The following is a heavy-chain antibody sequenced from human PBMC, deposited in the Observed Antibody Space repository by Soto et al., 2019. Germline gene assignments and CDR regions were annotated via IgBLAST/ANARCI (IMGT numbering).Heavy chain of an antibody. V-gene: IGHV3-30*18. CDR1: GFTFGSHG. Sequence: QVQLVESGGCLVQPGGSLRLTCVASGFTFGSHGMHWVRQAPGKGLEWGAVISYDETNEHYVDSVKGRFTISRDNSKSILYLQMNRLRPEDTAVYKCAKDLRTTISDYGMDVWGQGTTVTVSS. CDR2: ISYDETNE. J-gene: IGHJ6*02. CDR3: AKDLRTTISDYGMDV.